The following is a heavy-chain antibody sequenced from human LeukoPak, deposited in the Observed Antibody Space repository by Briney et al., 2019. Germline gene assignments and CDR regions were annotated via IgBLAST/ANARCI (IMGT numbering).Heavy chain of an antibody. J-gene: IGHJ6*03. CDR1: GGSFSGYY. CDR3: ASIAVAATYYYYMDV. D-gene: IGHD6-19*01. V-gene: IGHV4-34*01. Sequence: PSETLSLTCAVYGGSFSGYYWSWIRQPPGKGLEWIGEINHSGSTNYNPSLKSRVTISVDTSKNQFSLKLSSVTAADTAVYYCASIAVAATYYYYMDVWGKGTTVTVSS. CDR2: INHSGST.